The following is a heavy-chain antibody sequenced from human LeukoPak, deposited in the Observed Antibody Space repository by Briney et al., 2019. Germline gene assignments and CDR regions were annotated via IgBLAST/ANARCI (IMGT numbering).Heavy chain of an antibody. CDR1: GYSFTNYW. J-gene: IGHJ4*02. Sequence: GESLKISCKGSGYSFTNYWNNWVRQMPGKGLEWMGKIDPSHSYTNYSPSFQGHVTISADKSISTAYLQWSSLKASDTAMYYCARSLSSGWPGFGYWGQGALVTVSS. CDR2: IDPSHSYT. D-gene: IGHD6-19*01. V-gene: IGHV5-10-1*01. CDR3: ARSLSSGWPGFGY.